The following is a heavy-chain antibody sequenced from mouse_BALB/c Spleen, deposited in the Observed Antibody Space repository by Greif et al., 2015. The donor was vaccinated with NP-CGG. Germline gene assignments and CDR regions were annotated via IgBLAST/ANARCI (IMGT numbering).Heavy chain of an antibody. V-gene: IGHV2-6-1*01. Sequence: QVQLKQSGPGLVAPSQSLSITCTISGFSLTSYGVHWVRQPPGKGLEWLVVIWSDGSTTYNSALKSRLSISKDNSKSQVFLKMNSLQTDDTAMYYCARHWDGNYGAMDYWGQGTTVTVSS. CDR2: IWSDGST. CDR1: GFSLTSYG. D-gene: IGHD2-1*01. J-gene: IGHJ4*01. CDR3: ARHWDGNYGAMDY.